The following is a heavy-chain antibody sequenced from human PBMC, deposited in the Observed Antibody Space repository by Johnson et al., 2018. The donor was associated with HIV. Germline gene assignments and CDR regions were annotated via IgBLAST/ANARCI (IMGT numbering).Heavy chain of an antibody. J-gene: IGHJ3*02. D-gene: IGHD1-14*01. CDR3: ARENWNHAGAFDI. CDR1: GFTVSPNY. V-gene: IGHV3-66*02. Sequence: EQLVESGGGLVQPGGSLRLSCAVSGFTVSPNYMSWVRQTPGKGLEWVSVISIGGSGGRPHYVDSVKGRFTISRDNSKNTLYLQMNSLRTEDMAVYYCARENWNHAGAFDIWGQGTMVTVSS. CDR2: ISIGGSGGRP.